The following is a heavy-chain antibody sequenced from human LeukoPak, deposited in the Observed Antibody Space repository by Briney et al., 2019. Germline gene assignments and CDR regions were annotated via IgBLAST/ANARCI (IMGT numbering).Heavy chain of an antibody. Sequence: PSETLSLTCTVSGGSISSYYWNWIRRPPGKGLEWIGYIYYSGSTNYNPSLKSRVTISVDTSKNQFSLKLSSVTAADTAVYYCARGADSSGYYSIFYFDYWGQGTLVTVSS. CDR2: IYYSGST. D-gene: IGHD3-22*01. J-gene: IGHJ4*02. CDR1: GGSISSYY. V-gene: IGHV4-59*01. CDR3: ARGADSSGYYSIFYFDY.